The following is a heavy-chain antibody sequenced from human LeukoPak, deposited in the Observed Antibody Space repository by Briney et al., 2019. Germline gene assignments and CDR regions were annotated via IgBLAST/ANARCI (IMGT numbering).Heavy chain of an antibody. V-gene: IGHV3-30-3*01. CDR1: GFTFSSYA. J-gene: IGHJ4*02. D-gene: IGHD1-26*01. Sequence: GRSLRLSCAASGFTFSSYAMHWFRQAPGKGLEWVAVISYDGSNKYYADSVKGRFTISRDNSKNTLYLQMNSLRPEDTAVYYCARDPLIVGALSRLDYWGQGTLVTVSS. CDR3: ARDPLIVGALSRLDY. CDR2: ISYDGSNK.